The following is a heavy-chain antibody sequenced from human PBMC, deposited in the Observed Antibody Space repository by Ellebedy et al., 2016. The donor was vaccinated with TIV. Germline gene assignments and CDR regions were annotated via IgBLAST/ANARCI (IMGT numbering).Heavy chain of an antibody. V-gene: IGHV1-24*01. D-gene: IGHD6-13*01. Sequence: ASVKVSXXASGGTFSSYAISWVRQAPGKGLEWMGGFDPEDGETIYAQKFQGRVTMTEDTSTDTAYMELSSLRSEDTAVYYCATGSGTEHRLYYYYMDVWGKGTTVTVSS. CDR3: ATGSGTEHRLYYYYMDV. J-gene: IGHJ6*03. CDR1: GGTFSSYA. CDR2: FDPEDGET.